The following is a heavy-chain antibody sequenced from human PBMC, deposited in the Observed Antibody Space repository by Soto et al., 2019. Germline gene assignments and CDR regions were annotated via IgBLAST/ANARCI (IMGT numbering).Heavy chain of an antibody. CDR3: ARDHSEGVPAAMFDY. CDR1: GGSFSGYY. Sequence: TLSLTCAVYGGSFSGYYWTWIRQPPGTGLEWIGEINHSGSTNYNPSLKSRVTISVDTSKNQFSLKLTSVTAADTAVYYCARDHSEGVPAAMFDYWGQGTLVTVSS. CDR2: INHSGST. V-gene: IGHV4-34*01. D-gene: IGHD2-2*01. J-gene: IGHJ4*02.